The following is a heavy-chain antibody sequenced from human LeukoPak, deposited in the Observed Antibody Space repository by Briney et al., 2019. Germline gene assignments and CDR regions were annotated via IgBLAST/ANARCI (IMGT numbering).Heavy chain of an antibody. J-gene: IGHJ5*02. Sequence: GGSLRLSCAASGFIFSNYWMHWVRQVPGKGLVWVSAINNGGSYTGYAESVKGRFTISRDNARNSLYLQMNSLRADDTAMYYCVRDNPRCCGVVPANIDDLWGQGTLVTVSS. D-gene: IGHD2-21*02. CDR2: INNGGSYT. CDR3: VRDNPRCCGVVPANIDDL. V-gene: IGHV3-74*01. CDR1: GFIFSNYW.